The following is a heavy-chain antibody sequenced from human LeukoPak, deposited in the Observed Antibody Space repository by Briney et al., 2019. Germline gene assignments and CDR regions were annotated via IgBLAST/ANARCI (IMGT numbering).Heavy chain of an antibody. CDR2: IYTSGST. CDR3: AREVEYSYGYYYYYYMDV. CDR1: GGSISSYY. J-gene: IGHJ6*03. V-gene: IGHV4-4*07. Sequence: SETLSLACTVSGGSISSYYWSWIRQPAGKGLEWIGRIYTSGSTNYNPSLKSRVTMSVDTSKNQFSLKLSSVTAADTAVYYCAREVEYSYGYYYYYYMDVWGKGTTVTISS. D-gene: IGHD5-18*01.